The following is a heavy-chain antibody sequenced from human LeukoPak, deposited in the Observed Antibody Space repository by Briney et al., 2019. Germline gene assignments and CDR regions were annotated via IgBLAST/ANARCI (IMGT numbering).Heavy chain of an antibody. CDR2: IYYSGST. CDR3: ARVSRSGSYFGAFEI. Sequence: PSETLSLTCAVYGGSFSGYYWSWIRQPPGKGLEWIGSIYYSGSTYYNPSLKSRVTISAETSKNQFSLKLSSVTAADTAVYYCARVSRSGSYFGAFEIWGQGTMVTVSS. CDR1: GGSFSGYY. J-gene: IGHJ3*02. V-gene: IGHV4-34*01. D-gene: IGHD1-26*01.